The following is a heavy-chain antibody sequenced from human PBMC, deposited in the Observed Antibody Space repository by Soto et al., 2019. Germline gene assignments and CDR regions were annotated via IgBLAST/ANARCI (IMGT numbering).Heavy chain of an antibody. Sequence: SAVKVCSASPGGPYSGYAISWGRHAPGQGHEWMGGIIPIFGTANYAQKFQGRVTITADESTSPAYMELSSLRSEGTAVDYCCRRRLCCMYRGYYDDYAIDLSGQR. D-gene: IGHD2-8*01. CDR3: CRRRLCCMYRGYYDDYAIDL. CDR1: GGPYSGYA. J-gene: IGHJ6*02. V-gene: IGHV1-69*01. CDR2: IIPIFGTA.